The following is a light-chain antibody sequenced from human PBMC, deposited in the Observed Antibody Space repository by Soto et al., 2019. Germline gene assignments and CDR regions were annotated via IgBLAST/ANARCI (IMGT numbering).Light chain of an antibody. CDR3: QAWDSSNRVV. CDR1: KLGDKY. V-gene: IGLV3-1*01. J-gene: IGLJ2*01. Sequence: SSELTQPPSVSVSPGQTASITCSGDKLGDKYACWYQQKPGQSPVLVIYQDSKRPSGIPERFSGSNSGNTATLTNSGTQAMDAADYYWQAWDSSNRVVFGGGTQLTVL. CDR2: QDS.